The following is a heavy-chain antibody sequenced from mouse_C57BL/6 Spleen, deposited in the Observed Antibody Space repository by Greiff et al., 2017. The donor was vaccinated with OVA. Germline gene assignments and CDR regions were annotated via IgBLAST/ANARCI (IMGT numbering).Heavy chain of an antibody. V-gene: IGHV5-4*03. CDR3: ARGPFYGSSSYYAMDY. CDR2: ISDGGSYT. CDR1: GFTFSSYA. D-gene: IGHD1-1*01. Sequence: EVKVEESGGGLVKPGGSLKLSCAASGFTFSSYAMSWVRQTPEKRLEWVATISDGGSYTYYPDNVKGRFTISRDNAKNNLYLQMSHLKSEDTAMYYCARGPFYGSSSYYAMDYWGQGTSVTVSS. J-gene: IGHJ4*01.